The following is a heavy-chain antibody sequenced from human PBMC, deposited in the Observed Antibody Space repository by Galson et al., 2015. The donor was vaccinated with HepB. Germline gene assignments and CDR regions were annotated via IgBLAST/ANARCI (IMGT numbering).Heavy chain of an antibody. CDR1: GYTFTSYD. J-gene: IGHJ6*02. CDR2: MNPNSGNT. Sequence: SVKVSCKASGYTFTSYDINWVRQATGQGLEWMGWMNPNSGNTGYAQKFQGRVTMTRNTSISTAYMELSSLRSEDTAVYYCARGPLRPRPYYYYYGMDVWGQGTTVTVSS. CDR3: ARGPLRPRPYYYYYGMDV. V-gene: IGHV1-8*01.